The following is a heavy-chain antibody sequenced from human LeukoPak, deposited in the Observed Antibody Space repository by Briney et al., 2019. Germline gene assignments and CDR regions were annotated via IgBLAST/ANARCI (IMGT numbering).Heavy chain of an antibody. D-gene: IGHD5-24*01. V-gene: IGHV3-21*01. CDR2: ISSSSSYI. J-gene: IGHJ4*02. Sequence: GGSLRLSCAASGFTFSSYSMNWVRQAPGKGLEWVSSISSSSSYIYYADSVKGRFTISRDNAKNSLYLQMNSLRAEDTAVYYCARDHGDGYYQSDYWGQGTLVTVSS. CDR1: GFTFSSYS. CDR3: ARDHGDGYYQSDY.